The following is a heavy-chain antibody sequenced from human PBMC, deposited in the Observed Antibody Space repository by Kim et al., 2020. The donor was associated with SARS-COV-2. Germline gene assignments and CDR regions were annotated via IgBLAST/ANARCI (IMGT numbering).Heavy chain of an antibody. V-gene: IGHV4-34*01. J-gene: IGHJ4*02. CDR3: ARAIVGAVSDY. Sequence: TNDNPTLKSRVTISVDTSKNQCALKLSSVTAADTAVYYCARAIVGAVSDYWGQGTLVTVSS. CDR2: T. D-gene: IGHD1-26*01.